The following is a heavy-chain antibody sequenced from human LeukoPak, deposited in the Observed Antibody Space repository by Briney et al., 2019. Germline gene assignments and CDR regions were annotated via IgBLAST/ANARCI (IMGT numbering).Heavy chain of an antibody. V-gene: IGHV3-11*01. J-gene: IGHJ4*02. D-gene: IGHD6-6*01. Sequence: PGGSLSLSCAVSGFIFSDYYMRWLREAPGRGVEWVAYISSSASTIYYADSVKGGFTISRDNAKNSLCLQMNSLRAEDTAVYYCARDAGGQLAYYWGQGTLVTVSS. CDR1: GFIFSDYY. CDR3: ARDAGGQLAYY. CDR2: ISSSASTI.